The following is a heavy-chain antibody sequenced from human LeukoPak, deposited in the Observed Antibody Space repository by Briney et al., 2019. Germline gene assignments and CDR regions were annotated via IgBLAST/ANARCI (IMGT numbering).Heavy chain of an antibody. V-gene: IGHV4-34*01. CDR3: ARTRGYSYAYFDY. D-gene: IGHD5-18*01. CDR1: GGSFSDYY. Sequence: SETLSLTCAVYGGSFSDYYWSWIRQPPGKGLEWIGEINHSGSTNYNPSLKSRVTISVDTSKIQLSLKLSSVTAADTAMYYCARTRGYSYAYFDYWGQGTLVTVSS. J-gene: IGHJ4*02. CDR2: INHSGST.